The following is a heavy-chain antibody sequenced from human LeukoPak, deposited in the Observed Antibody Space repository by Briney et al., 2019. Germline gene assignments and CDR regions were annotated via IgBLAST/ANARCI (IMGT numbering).Heavy chain of an antibody. D-gene: IGHD6-25*01. CDR2: IYSGGST. CDR3: ARITDSGYYFDY. CDR1: GFTFSSNY. J-gene: IGHJ4*02. Sequence: GGSLRLSCAASGFTFSSNYMSWVRQAPGKGLEWVSVIYSGGSTYYADSVKGRFTISRDNSKNTLYLQMKSLRAEDTAVYYCARITDSGYYFDYWGQGTLVTVSS. V-gene: IGHV3-53*01.